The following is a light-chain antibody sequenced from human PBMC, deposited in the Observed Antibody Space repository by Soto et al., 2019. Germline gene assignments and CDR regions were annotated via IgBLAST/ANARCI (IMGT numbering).Light chain of an antibody. V-gene: IGKV1-5*01. CDR1: QSISRW. CDR2: DVS. CDR3: QQCNTFWT. Sequence: DIQMTQSPPTLSASVGDRVTITCRASQSISRWLAWYQQKPGKAPKLLIYDVSSLESGVPSRFSGTGSGTEFTLTISSLQPDDAATYYCQQCNTFWTFGQGTKVDIK. J-gene: IGKJ1*01.